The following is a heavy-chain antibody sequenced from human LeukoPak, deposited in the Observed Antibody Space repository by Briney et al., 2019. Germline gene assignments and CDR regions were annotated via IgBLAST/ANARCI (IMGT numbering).Heavy chain of an antibody. CDR3: ARGYNWGSPTRNFYYLDV. J-gene: IGHJ6*03. Sequence: SETLSLTCTVSGGSISSYYRSWIRQPAGKGLEWIGRMYTSGSTNYNPSLKSRVTMSVDTSKNQFSLKLRSVTAADTAVYYCARGYNWGSPTRNFYYLDVWGKGTTVTVSS. D-gene: IGHD7-27*01. V-gene: IGHV4-4*07. CDR2: MYTSGST. CDR1: GGSISSYY.